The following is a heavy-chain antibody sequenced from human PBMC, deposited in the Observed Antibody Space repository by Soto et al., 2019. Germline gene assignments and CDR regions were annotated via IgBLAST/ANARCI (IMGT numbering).Heavy chain of an antibody. CDR3: ARESLMVHYYYYGMDV. Sequence: GASVKVSCKASGYTFTGYYMHWVRQAPGQGLEWMGWINPNSGGTNYAQKFQGRVTMTRDTSISTAYMELSRLRSDDTAVYYCARESLMVHYYYYGMDVWGQGTTVTVSS. J-gene: IGHJ6*02. CDR1: GYTFTGYY. V-gene: IGHV1-2*02. CDR2: INPNSGGT. D-gene: IGHD2-8*01.